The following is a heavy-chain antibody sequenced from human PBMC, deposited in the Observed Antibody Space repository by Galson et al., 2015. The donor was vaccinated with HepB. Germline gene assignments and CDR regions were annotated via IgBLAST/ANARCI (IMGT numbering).Heavy chain of an antibody. CDR2: IYYSGST. D-gene: IGHD1-14*01. V-gene: IGHV4-39*07. CDR1: GGSISSSSYY. CDR3: ARDSLVSKPAPDY. Sequence: SETLSLTCTVSGGSISSSSYYWGWIRQPPGKGLEWIGSIYYSGSTYYNPSLKSRVTISVDTSKNQFSLKLSSVTAADTAVYYCARDSLVSKPAPDYWGQGTLVTVSS. J-gene: IGHJ4*02.